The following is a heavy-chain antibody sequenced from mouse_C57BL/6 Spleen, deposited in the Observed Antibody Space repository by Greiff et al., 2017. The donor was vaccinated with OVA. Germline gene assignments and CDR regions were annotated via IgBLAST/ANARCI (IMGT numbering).Heavy chain of an antibody. J-gene: IGHJ2*01. CDR1: GYTFTSYG. D-gene: IGHD2-1*01. Sequence: QVQLQQSGAELARPGASVKLSCKASGYTFTSYGISWVKQRTGQGLEWIGEIYPRSGNTYYNEKFKGKATLTADKSSSTAYMELRSLTSEDSAVYFCAKAELLSYYFDYWGQGTTLTVSS. CDR2: IYPRSGNT. CDR3: AKAELLSYYFDY. V-gene: IGHV1-81*01.